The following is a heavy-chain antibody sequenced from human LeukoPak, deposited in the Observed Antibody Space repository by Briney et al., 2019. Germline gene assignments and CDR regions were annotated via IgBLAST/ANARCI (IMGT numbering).Heavy chain of an antibody. CDR1: GFTFSSYA. V-gene: IGHV3-7*01. CDR3: ARSSSGSYGLDAFDI. J-gene: IGHJ3*02. Sequence: GGSLRLSCAASGFTFSSYAMSWVRQAPGKGLEWVANIRQDGGEKYYVDSVKGRFTISRDNAKNSLYLQMNSLRAEDTAMYYCARSSSGSYGLDAFDIWGQGTMVTVSS. CDR2: IRQDGGEK. D-gene: IGHD3-22*01.